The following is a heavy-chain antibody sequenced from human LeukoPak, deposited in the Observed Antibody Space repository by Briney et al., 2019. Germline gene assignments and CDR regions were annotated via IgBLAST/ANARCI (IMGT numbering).Heavy chain of an antibody. CDR3: ARDNPSGYNSGWPLGH. Sequence: GGSLRLSCAASGFTFSSYSMNWVRQAPGKGLEWVSSISSSSSYIYYADSVKGRFTISRDNSKNTLFLQMNSLRAEDTAVYYCARDNPSGYNSGWPLGHWGQGTLVTVSS. CDR2: ISSSSSYI. J-gene: IGHJ4*02. CDR1: GFTFSSYS. D-gene: IGHD6-19*01. V-gene: IGHV3-21*01.